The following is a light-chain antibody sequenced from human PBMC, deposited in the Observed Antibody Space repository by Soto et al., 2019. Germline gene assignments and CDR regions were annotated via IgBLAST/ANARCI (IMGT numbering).Light chain of an antibody. CDR2: GAS. J-gene: IGKJ1*01. CDR3: QHYGASRWT. V-gene: IGKV3-20*01. Sequence: EILLTQSPGTLSLSPGERATLSCRASQSVSSSYLAWYQQKPGQAPRLLIYGASSRATGVPDRFSGSGSGTDFTLTISRLEPEDFAMYYCQHYGASRWTFGQGTKVDIK. CDR1: QSVSSSY.